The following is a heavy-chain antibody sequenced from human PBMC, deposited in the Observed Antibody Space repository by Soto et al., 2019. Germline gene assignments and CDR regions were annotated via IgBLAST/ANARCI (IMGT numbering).Heavy chain of an antibody. V-gene: IGHV4-61*01. CDR1: GGSVSSGSYY. CDR2: IYYSGST. J-gene: IGHJ6*02. D-gene: IGHD6-19*01. Sequence: QVQLQESGPGLVKPSETLSLTCTVSGGSVSSGSYYWSWIRQPPGKGLEWIGYIYYSGSTHYNPSLIIRVTISVDTSKNQFSLKLSSVTAADTAVYYCARGIEGWYQGRYYYGMDVWGQGTTVTVSS. CDR3: ARGIEGWYQGRYYYGMDV.